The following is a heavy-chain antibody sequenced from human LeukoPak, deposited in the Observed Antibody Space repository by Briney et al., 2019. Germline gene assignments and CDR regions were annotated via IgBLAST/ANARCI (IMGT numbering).Heavy chain of an antibody. V-gene: IGHV4-39*07. Sequence: SETLSLTCTVSGGSISSSSYYWGWIRQPPGKGLEWIGSIYYSGSTYYNPSLKSRVTISVDTSKNQFSLKLSSVTAADTAVYYCARVVYCYYGMDVWGQGTTVTVSS. CDR3: ARVVYCYYGMDV. J-gene: IGHJ6*02. CDR1: GGSISSSSYY. CDR2: IYYSGST.